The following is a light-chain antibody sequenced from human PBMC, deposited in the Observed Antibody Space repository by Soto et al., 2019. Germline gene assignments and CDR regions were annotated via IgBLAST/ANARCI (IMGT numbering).Light chain of an antibody. J-gene: IGKJ1*01. CDR3: QQSKT. CDR2: KAS. CDR1: QGISSW. V-gene: IGKV1-5*03. Sequence: DIQMTQSPSSLSASVGDRVTITCRGSQGISSWLAWYQQKPGKAPRLLIYKASSLASGVPSRFSGSGSGTEFTLTISSLQPDDFATYYCQQSKTCGQGTKVDIK.